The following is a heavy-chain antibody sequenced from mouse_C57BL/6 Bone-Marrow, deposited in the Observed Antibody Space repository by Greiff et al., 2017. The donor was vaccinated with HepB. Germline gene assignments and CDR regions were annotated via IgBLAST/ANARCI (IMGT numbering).Heavy chain of an antibody. CDR3: ARQIEGLRLRGAY. Sequence: EVKLMESGGGLVQPGGSLKLSCAASGFTFSDYYMYWVRQTPEKRLEWVAYISNGGGSTYYPDTVKGRFTISRDNAKNTLYLQMSRLKSEDTAMYYCARQIEGLRLRGAYWGQGTLVTVSA. J-gene: IGHJ3*01. CDR1: GFTFSDYY. CDR2: ISNGGGST. V-gene: IGHV5-12*01. D-gene: IGHD3-2*02.